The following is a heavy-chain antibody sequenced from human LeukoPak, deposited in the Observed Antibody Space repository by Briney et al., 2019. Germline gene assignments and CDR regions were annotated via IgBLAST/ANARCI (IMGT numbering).Heavy chain of an antibody. V-gene: IGHV4-34*01. Sequence: SETLSLTCAVYGGSFSGYYWSWIRQPPGKGLEWIGEINHSGSTNYNPSLKSRVTISVDTSKNQFSLKLSSVTAADTAVYYCARGRYSSSWTHYYYYGMDVWGQGTAVTVSS. CDR1: GGSFSGYY. CDR2: INHSGST. CDR3: ARGRYSSSWTHYYYYGMDV. D-gene: IGHD6-13*01. J-gene: IGHJ6*02.